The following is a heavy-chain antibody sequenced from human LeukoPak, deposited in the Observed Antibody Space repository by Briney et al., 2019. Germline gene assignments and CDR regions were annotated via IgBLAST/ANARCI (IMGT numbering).Heavy chain of an antibody. V-gene: IGHV3-21*01. CDR3: AKGEGVSIFGVPLNYFDY. CDR1: GFTFSSYS. D-gene: IGHD3-3*01. CDR2: ISSSSSYI. J-gene: IGHJ4*02. Sequence: GGSLRLSCAASGFTFSSYSMNWVRQTPGKGLEWVSSISSSSSYIYYADSVKGRFTISRDNAKNSLYLQMNSLRAEDTAVYYCAKGEGVSIFGVPLNYFDYWGQGTLVTVSS.